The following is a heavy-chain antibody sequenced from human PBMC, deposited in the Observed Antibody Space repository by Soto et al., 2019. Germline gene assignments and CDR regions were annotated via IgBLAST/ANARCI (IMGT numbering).Heavy chain of an antibody. Sequence: GASVKVSCKASGYTFTSYGISWVRQAPGQGLEWMGWISAYNGNTNYAQKLQGRVTMTTDTSTSTAYMELRSLRSDDTAVYYCARLTGYSSSWYEFWFDPWGQGTLVTVSS. V-gene: IGHV1-18*04. CDR2: ISAYNGNT. CDR1: GYTFTSYG. J-gene: IGHJ5*02. D-gene: IGHD6-13*01. CDR3: ARLTGYSSSWYEFWFDP.